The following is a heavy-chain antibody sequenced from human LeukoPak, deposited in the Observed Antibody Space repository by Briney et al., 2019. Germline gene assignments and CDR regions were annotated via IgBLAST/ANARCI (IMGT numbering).Heavy chain of an antibody. D-gene: IGHD3-22*01. CDR1: GFTFSSYG. Sequence: GRSLRLSCAASGFTFSSYGMHWVRQAPGKGLEWVAVIWYDGSNKYYADSVKGRFTISRDNSKNTLYLQMNSLRAEDTAVYYCARDANYYYDSSFDYRGQGTLVTVSS. CDR3: ARDANYYYDSSFDY. J-gene: IGHJ4*02. CDR2: IWYDGSNK. V-gene: IGHV3-33*01.